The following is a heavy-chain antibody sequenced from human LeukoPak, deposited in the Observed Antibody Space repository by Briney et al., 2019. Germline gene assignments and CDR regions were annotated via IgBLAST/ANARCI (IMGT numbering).Heavy chain of an antibody. D-gene: IGHD5-12*01. CDR2: INPNSGGT. CDR3: ATSRGYSGYESSDFDY. CDR1: GYTFTGYY. J-gene: IGHJ4*02. Sequence: ASVKVSCKASGYTFTGYYMHWVRQAPGQGLEWMGWINPNSGGTNYAQKFQGRVTMTRDTSISTAYMELSRLRSDDTAVYYRATSRGYSGYESSDFDYWGQGTLVTVSS. V-gene: IGHV1-2*02.